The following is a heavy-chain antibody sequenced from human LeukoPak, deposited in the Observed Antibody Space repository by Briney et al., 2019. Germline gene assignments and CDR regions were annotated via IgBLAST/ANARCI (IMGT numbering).Heavy chain of an antibody. V-gene: IGHV3-30*04. CDR1: GFTFSSYA. CDR2: ISYDGSNK. Sequence: GGSLRLSCAASGFTFSSYAMHWVRQAPGKGPEWVAVISYDGSNKYYADSVKGRFTISRDNSKNTLYLQMNSLRAEDTAVYYCARDGLGYSSGWYYFDYWGQGTLVTVSS. CDR3: ARDGLGYSSGWYYFDY. J-gene: IGHJ4*02. D-gene: IGHD6-19*01.